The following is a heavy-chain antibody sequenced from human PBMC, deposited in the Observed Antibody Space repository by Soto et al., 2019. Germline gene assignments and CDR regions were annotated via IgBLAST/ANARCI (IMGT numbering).Heavy chain of an antibody. CDR1: GYTFTSYG. CDR3: ARTPGYCSGGSCSSRFDS. D-gene: IGHD2-15*01. CDR2: ISAYNGNT. V-gene: IGHV1-18*01. Sequence: QVQLVQSGAEVKKPGASVKVSCKASGYTFTSYGISWVRQAPGQGLEWMGWISAYNGNTNYAQKLQGRVTMTTDTPTSTAYMELRSLRSDDTAVYYCARTPGYCSGGSCSSRFDSWGQGTLVTVSS. J-gene: IGHJ4*02.